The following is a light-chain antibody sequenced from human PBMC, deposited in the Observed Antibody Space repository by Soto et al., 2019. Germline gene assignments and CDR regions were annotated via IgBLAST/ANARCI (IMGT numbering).Light chain of an antibody. CDR3: NSHTSSRIRV. J-gene: IGLJ1*01. V-gene: IGLV2-14*01. Sequence: QSALTQPASVSGSRGQPITISCTGTSSDVGGYNHVSWYQHHPGKAPKLIIYEVSNRPSGVSSRFSGSKSGYTASLTISGLQAEDEADYYCNSHTSSRIRVFATGTKVTVL. CDR2: EVS. CDR1: SSDVGGYNH.